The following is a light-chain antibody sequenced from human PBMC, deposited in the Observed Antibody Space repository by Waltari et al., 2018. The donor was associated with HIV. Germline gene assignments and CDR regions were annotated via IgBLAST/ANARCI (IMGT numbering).Light chain of an antibody. Sequence: YVLTQPPSVSVAPGQTANITCGGSDIGLKSVPWYQQKPSQAPVLVIYDDTNRPSGIAERFSGSNSENTAALSISRVEVGDEADYYCQVWDSNSHHVVFGGGTKVTVL. CDR3: QVWDSNSHHVV. CDR1: DIGLKS. V-gene: IGLV3-21*02. J-gene: IGLJ2*01. CDR2: DDT.